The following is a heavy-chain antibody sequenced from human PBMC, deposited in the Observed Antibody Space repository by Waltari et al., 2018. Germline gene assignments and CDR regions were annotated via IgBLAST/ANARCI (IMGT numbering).Heavy chain of an antibody. Sequence: EVQVVESGGAWVQPGGSLRICCAAPGFTFRKERMKWVRQAPGRGLEWVASIKQLGNEKNYGDSVRGRFTISRDDAKKSVYLELNSLRADDTAVYYCARDLRSWPYYLDYWGQGTLVTVSS. D-gene: IGHD6-13*01. CDR3: ARDLRSWPYYLDY. CDR1: GFTFRKER. V-gene: IGHV3-7*01. J-gene: IGHJ4*02. CDR2: IKQLGNEK.